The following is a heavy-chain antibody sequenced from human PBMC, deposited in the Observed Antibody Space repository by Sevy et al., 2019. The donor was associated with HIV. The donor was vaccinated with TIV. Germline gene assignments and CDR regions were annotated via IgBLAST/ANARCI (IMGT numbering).Heavy chain of an antibody. CDR3: ASGYYDSSGNFPTFY. V-gene: IGHV3-33*01. Sequence: GGSLRLSCAASGFTFSSYGMHWVRQAPGKGLEWVAVIWYDGSNKYYADSVKGRFTISRDNSKNTLYLQMNSLRAEDTAVYYCASGYYDSSGNFPTFYWGQGTLATVSS. D-gene: IGHD3-22*01. J-gene: IGHJ4*02. CDR1: GFTFSSYG. CDR2: IWYDGSNK.